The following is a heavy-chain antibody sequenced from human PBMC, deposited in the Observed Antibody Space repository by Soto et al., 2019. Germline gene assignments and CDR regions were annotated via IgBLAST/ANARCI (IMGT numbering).Heavy chain of an antibody. J-gene: IGHJ4*02. D-gene: IGHD4-17*01. CDR1: GFSLSTSGVG. Sequence: QITLKESGPPLVKPTQTLTLTCTFSGFSLSTSGVGVGWNRQPPRKALGWLAVIYWDDSNHYSPSLETRLTITKDTSKNHVVLTMTNMDPLDTATYYCAHNGYADYPLDYWCQGTLVTVSS. CDR3: AHNGYADYPLDY. CDR2: IYWDDSN. V-gene: IGHV2-5*02.